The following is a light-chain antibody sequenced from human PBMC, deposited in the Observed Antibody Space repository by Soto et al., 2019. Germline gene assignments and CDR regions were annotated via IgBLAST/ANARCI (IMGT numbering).Light chain of an antibody. Sequence: DIQMTQSPSTLSGSIGDRFTITFRASQGINNYLAWHQQKPGRVPQLLIYGASTLQSGVPSRFSGSGSGTDFTLTISSLQPEDVATYYCQKYDSAPRTFGQGTKVDIK. CDR1: QGINNY. CDR3: QKYDSAPRT. J-gene: IGKJ1*01. V-gene: IGKV1-27*01. CDR2: GAS.